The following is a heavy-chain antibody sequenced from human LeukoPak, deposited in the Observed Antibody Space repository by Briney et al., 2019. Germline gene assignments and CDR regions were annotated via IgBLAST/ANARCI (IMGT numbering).Heavy chain of an antibody. J-gene: IGHJ4*02. D-gene: IGHD5-18*01. CDR3: ARRLTLGYSYVLDY. CDR2: IYYSGST. V-gene: IGHV4-59*08. Sequence: SETLSLTCTVSGGSISSYYWSWIRQPPGKGLEWIGYIYYSGSTNYNPSLKSRVTISVDTSKNQFSLKLSSVTAADTAVYYCARRLTLGYSYVLDYWGQGTLVTVSS. CDR1: GGSISSYY.